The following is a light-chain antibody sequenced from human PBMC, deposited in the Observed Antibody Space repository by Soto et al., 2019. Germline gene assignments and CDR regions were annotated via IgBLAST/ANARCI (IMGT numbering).Light chain of an antibody. Sequence: EIVLTQSPATLSLSPGERATLSCRASQSVGSYLAWFQQKPGLAPRLLIYDAFKRATGVPATFSGSGSGTDFTLTISSLEPEDFAVYYCQQRSDWPLTFGGGTKVEIK. CDR2: DAF. J-gene: IGKJ4*01. V-gene: IGKV3-11*01. CDR1: QSVGSY. CDR3: QQRSDWPLT.